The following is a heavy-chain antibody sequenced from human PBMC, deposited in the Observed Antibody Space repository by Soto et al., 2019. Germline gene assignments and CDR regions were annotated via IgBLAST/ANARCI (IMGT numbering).Heavy chain of an antibody. CDR2: ISTYNGNT. V-gene: IGHV1-18*01. Sequence: QVQLVQSGGEVKKPGASVKVSCKASGYTFTSYGITWVRQAPGQGLEYLGWISTYNGNTDFAQKVQNRVTLTIDTSTSTAYMALRSLRPDDTAVYDCARAKVLITPNWFDPWGQGTLVTVSS. D-gene: IGHD3-16*01. CDR3: ARAKVLITPNWFDP. J-gene: IGHJ5*02. CDR1: GYTFTSYG.